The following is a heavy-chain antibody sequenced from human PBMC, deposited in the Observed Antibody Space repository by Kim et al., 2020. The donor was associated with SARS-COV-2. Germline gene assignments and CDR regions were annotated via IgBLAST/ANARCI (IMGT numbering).Heavy chain of an antibody. CDR3: ARDLPGTQDWFDP. Sequence: SETLSLTCTVSGGSISSYYWSWIRQPPGKGLEWIGYIYYSGSTNYNPSLKSRVTISVDTSKNQFSLKLSSVTAADTAVYYCARDLPGTQDWFDPWGQGTLVTVSS. D-gene: IGHD1-1*01. J-gene: IGHJ5*02. CDR2: IYYSGST. V-gene: IGHV4-59*13. CDR1: GGSISSYY.